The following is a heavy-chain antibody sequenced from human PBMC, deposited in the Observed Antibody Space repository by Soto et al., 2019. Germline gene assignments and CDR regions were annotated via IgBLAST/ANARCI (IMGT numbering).Heavy chain of an antibody. CDR3: ARVRIRSGLFRSFDH. V-gene: IGHV5-51*01. Sequence: PGGSPKISCENPGYRFTSYWIAWVRQMPGKGLEWMGIVYVGDSDTKYSPSLEGQITISADESLNSAYLQWTSVRASDTDMYYCARVRIRSGLFRSFDHWGQGAQVTVSS. CDR2: VYVGDSDT. D-gene: IGHD3-10*01. J-gene: IGHJ5*02. CDR1: GYRFTSYW.